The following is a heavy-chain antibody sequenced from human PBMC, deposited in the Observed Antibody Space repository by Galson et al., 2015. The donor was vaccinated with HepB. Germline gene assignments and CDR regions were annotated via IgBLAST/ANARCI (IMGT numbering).Heavy chain of an antibody. V-gene: IGHV3-74*01. Sequence: SLRLSCAASGFTFSSYWMHWVRQAPGKGLVWVSRINSDGSSTSYAASVKGRFTISRDNAKNTMYLQMNSLRAEDTAVYYCARAVGSYYYYYYCMDVWGQGTTVTVSS. J-gene: IGHJ6*02. CDR2: INSDGSST. CDR1: GFTFSSYW. D-gene: IGHD1-26*01. CDR3: ARAVGSYYYYYYCMDV.